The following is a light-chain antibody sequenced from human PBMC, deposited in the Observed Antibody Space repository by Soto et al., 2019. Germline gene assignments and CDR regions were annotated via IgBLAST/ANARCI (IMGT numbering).Light chain of an antibody. CDR2: AAS. J-gene: IGKJ1*01. Sequence: DIQMTQSPSSLSASVGDSVTITCRASQNIKTYLNWYQQKPGKAPNLLIYAASSLHSGVPSRFSGSGSGTDFTLTISSLPPEDFATYYCQQSFSSPPWTFGQGTKVEIK. CDR3: QQSFSSPPWT. V-gene: IGKV1-39*01. CDR1: QNIKTY.